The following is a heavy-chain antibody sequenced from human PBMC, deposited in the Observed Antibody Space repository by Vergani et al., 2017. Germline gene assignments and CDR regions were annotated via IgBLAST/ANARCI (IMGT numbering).Heavy chain of an antibody. D-gene: IGHD3-3*01. V-gene: IGHV5-51*03. Sequence: EVQLVQSGAEVKKPGESLTISCQVSGYSITNYWIAWVRQRPGKGLEWMGIIYAGDSDVRYSPSFQGQVTMSVDKSLSTAYLQWSSLKASDTATYYCAKTHDFSSLYSSYNWFDPWGQGTQVTVSS. J-gene: IGHJ5*02. CDR1: GYSITNYW. CDR2: IYAGDSDV. CDR3: AKTHDFSSLYSSYNWFDP.